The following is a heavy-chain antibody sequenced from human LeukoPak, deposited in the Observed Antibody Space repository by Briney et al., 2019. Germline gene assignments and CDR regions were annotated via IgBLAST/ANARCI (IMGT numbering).Heavy chain of an antibody. Sequence: SETLSLTCTVSGGSISSGDYYWSWIRQPPGKGREWIGYMYYSGSTYYNPSLTSRVTISVDTSKNQFSLKLSSVTAADTAVYYCARDPPHYSNYGGGAFDIWGQGTMVTVSS. V-gene: IGHV4-30-4*08. CDR3: ARDPPHYSNYGGGAFDI. D-gene: IGHD4-11*01. CDR1: GGSISSGDYY. CDR2: MYYSGST. J-gene: IGHJ3*02.